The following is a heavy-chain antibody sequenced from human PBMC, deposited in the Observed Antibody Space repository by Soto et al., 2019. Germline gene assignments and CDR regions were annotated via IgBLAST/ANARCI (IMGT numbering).Heavy chain of an antibody. D-gene: IGHD1-7*01. CDR1: GGSISSSSYY. CDR2: IYYSGST. CDR3: ARRKGITGTTLLYYYYGMDV. Sequence: SETLSLTCTVSGGSISSSSYYWGWIRQPPGKGLEWIGSIYYSGSTYYNPSLKSRVTISVDTSKNQFSLKLSSVTAADTAVYYCARRKGITGTTLLYYYYGMDVWGQGTTVTVSS. V-gene: IGHV4-39*01. J-gene: IGHJ6*02.